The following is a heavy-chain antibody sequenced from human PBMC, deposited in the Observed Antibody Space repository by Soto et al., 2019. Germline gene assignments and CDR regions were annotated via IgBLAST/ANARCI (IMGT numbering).Heavy chain of an antibody. D-gene: IGHD2-2*01. Sequence: GGSLRLSCAASGFTFSSYSMNWVRQAPGKGLEWVSSISSSSSYIYYADSVKGRFTISRDNAKNSLYLQMNSLRAEDKAVYYCARGTDCSSTSCYVYYYYYYGMDVWGQGTTVTVSS. J-gene: IGHJ6*02. CDR2: ISSSSSYI. CDR3: ARGTDCSSTSCYVYYYYYYGMDV. V-gene: IGHV3-21*01. CDR1: GFTFSSYS.